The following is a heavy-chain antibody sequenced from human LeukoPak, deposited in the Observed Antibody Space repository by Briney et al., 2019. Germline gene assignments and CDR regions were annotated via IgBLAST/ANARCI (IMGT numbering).Heavy chain of an antibody. CDR1: GGSISSYY. Sequence: SETLSLTFTVSGGSISSYYWSWIRQPPGKGLEWIGYIYYSGSTNYNPSLKSRVTISVDTSKNQFSLKLSSVTAADTAVYYCASKDYDSGRYDYWGQGTLVTVSS. CDR3: ASKDYDSGRYDY. J-gene: IGHJ4*02. CDR2: IYYSGST. V-gene: IGHV4-59*08. D-gene: IGHD3-10*01.